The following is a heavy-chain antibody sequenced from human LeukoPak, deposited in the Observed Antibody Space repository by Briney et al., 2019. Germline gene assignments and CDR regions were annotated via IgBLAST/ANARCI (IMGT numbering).Heavy chain of an antibody. V-gene: IGHV3-64*02. J-gene: IGHJ5*02. CDR3: ARGRIGGSSNWFDP. Sequence: GGSLRLSCAASGLTFKSYTLHWVRLAPGKGLEYVSGVSSNGGSTFYADSVKGRFTISRDNSKNTLYLQMGSLRAEDMAVYYCARGRIGGSSNWFDPWGQGTLVTVSS. CDR2: VSSNGGST. D-gene: IGHD1-26*01. CDR1: GLTFKSYT.